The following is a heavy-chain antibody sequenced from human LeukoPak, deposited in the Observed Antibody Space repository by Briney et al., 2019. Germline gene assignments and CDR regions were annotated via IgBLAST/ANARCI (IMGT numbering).Heavy chain of an antibody. CDR3: AREDCSSTSCYIYYGMDV. Sequence: SVKVSCKASGGTFSSYAISWVRQAPGQGLEWMGGIIPNFGTANYAQKFQGRVTITADESTSTAYMELSSLRSEDTAVYYCAREDCSSTSCYIYYGMDVWGQGTTVTVSS. J-gene: IGHJ6*02. V-gene: IGHV1-69*13. CDR2: IIPNFGTA. CDR1: GGTFSSYA. D-gene: IGHD2-2*02.